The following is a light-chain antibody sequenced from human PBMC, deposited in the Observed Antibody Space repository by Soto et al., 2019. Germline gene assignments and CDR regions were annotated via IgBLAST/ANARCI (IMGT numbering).Light chain of an antibody. V-gene: IGLV3-1*01. CDR2: QNT. CDR3: QAWDTNSFYV. Sequence: SYELTQPPSESVSPGQTASITCSGDKLGDKYVSWYQQKPGQSPVLLIYQNTNRPSGIPERFSGSTSGNTATLTISGTQVTDEADYYCQAWDTNSFYVFGTGTKLTV. CDR1: KLGDKY. J-gene: IGLJ1*01.